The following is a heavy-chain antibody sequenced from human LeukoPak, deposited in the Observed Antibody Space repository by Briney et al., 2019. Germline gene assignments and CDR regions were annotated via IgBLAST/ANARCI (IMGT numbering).Heavy chain of an antibody. J-gene: IGHJ4*02. CDR2: ISWNSGSI. CDR1: GFTFDDYA. D-gene: IGHD2-2*01. V-gene: IGHV3-9*01. CDR3: ARGYCSSTSCYPGYYFDY. Sequence: GGSLRLSCAASGFTFDDYAMHWVRQAPGKGLEWVSGISWNSGSIGYADSVKGRFTISRDNAKNSLYLQMNSLRAEDTAVYYCARGYCSSTSCYPGYYFDYWGQGTLVTVSS.